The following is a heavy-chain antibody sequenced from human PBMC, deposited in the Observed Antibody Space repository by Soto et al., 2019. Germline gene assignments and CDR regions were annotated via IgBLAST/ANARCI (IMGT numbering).Heavy chain of an antibody. Sequence: GGSLRLSCAAAGFTFSDHYMDWVRQAPGKGLEWVCRVRDKANGYTTEYAASVKGRFTISRDDSKNFLDLQMNSLKTEDTAVYYCARGSALKREFEYWGQGIQVTVSS. CDR2: VRDKANGYTT. J-gene: IGHJ4*02. CDR1: GFTFSDHY. CDR3: ARGSALKREFEY. V-gene: IGHV3-72*01.